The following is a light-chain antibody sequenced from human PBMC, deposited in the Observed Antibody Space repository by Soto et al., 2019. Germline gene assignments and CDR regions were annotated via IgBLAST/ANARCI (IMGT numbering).Light chain of an antibody. Sequence: QSALTQPASVSGSPGQSITISCTGTSSDVGGYNYVSWYQQHPGKAPKLMIYDVSNRPSGVPNRFSDSKSGNTASLTISGLQAEDEADYYCSSYTSSSTLAYVFGTGTKLTVL. J-gene: IGLJ1*01. CDR1: SSDVGGYNY. CDR3: SSYTSSSTLAYV. CDR2: DVS. V-gene: IGLV2-14*01.